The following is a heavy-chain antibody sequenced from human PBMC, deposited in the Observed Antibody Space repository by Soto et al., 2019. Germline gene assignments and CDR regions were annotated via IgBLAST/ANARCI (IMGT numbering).Heavy chain of an antibody. J-gene: IGHJ4*02. CDR3: ARGIATGQLQL. Sequence: KFSCKASGYTFTRYAMNWVRQAPGQRLEWMGWINPDNGNTKSSQKFQDRVIITRDTSASTAYMDLSSLRSEDTAVYYCARGIATGQLQLWGQGTLGSGSS. CDR1: GYTFTRYA. CDR2: INPDNGNT. V-gene: IGHV1-3*01. D-gene: IGHD6-13*01.